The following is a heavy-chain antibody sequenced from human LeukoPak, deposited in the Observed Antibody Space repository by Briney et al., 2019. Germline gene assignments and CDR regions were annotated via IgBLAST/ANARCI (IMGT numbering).Heavy chain of an antibody. Sequence: GGSLRLSCAASGFTFSNHAMSWVRQAPGKGLEWVSAISGSGGSTYYADSVKGRFTISRDNSKNTLYLQMNSLRAEDTAVYYCASRSSTSPRPFDYWGQGTLVTVSS. J-gene: IGHJ4*02. CDR2: ISGSGGST. V-gene: IGHV3-23*01. CDR3: ASRSSTSPRPFDY. CDR1: GFTFSNHA. D-gene: IGHD2-2*01.